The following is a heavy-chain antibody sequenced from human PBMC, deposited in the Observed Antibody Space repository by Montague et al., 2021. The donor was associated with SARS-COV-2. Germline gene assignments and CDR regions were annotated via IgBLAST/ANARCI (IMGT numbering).Heavy chain of an antibody. Sequence: ETLSLTCAVSRGSFSNYYWTWIRQSPGKGLEWIGEINQGGAPNYTPSLKSRVTISLDTSKKQISLKLNSVTVADTAVFFCARGRPVQGSFRHFDSISSGALDIWAQGSLIIVSS. J-gene: IGHJ3*02. V-gene: IGHV4-34*01. CDR1: RGSFSNYY. D-gene: IGHD3-9*01. CDR3: ARGRPVQGSFRHFDSISSGALDI. CDR2: INQGGAP.